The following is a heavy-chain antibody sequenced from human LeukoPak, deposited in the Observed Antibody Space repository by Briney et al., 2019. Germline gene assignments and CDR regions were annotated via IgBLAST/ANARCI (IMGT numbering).Heavy chain of an antibody. V-gene: IGHV4-39*01. CDR2: IYYSGST. J-gene: IGHJ1*01. Sequence: PSETLSLTCTVSGGSISSSSYYWGWIRQPPGKGLEWIGSIYYSGSTYYNPSLKSRVTISVDTSKNQFSLKLSSVTAADTAVYYCARGPPPSSGWSGYFQHWGQGTLVTVSS. CDR1: GGSISSSSYY. D-gene: IGHD6-19*01. CDR3: ARGPPPSSGWSGYFQH.